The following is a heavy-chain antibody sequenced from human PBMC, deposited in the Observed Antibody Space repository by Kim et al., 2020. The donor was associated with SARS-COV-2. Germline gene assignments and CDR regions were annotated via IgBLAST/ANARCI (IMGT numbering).Heavy chain of an antibody. CDR3: ARDPSGSYYQGRFDP. Sequence: ATVKGRCTISMDNSKTTLYRQMNSLRAEDTAVYYCARDPSGSYYQGRFDPWGQGTLVTVSS. D-gene: IGHD3-10*01. J-gene: IGHJ5*02. V-gene: IGHV3-30*01.